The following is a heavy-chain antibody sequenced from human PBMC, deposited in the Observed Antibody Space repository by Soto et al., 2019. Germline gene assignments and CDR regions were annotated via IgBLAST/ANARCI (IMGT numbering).Heavy chain of an antibody. CDR2: IRSKAYGGTT. J-gene: IGHJ6*03. Sequence: PGGSLRLSCTASGFTFGDYAMSWFRQAPGKGLEWVGFIRSKAYGGTTEYAASVKGRFTISRDDSKSIAYLQMNSLKTEDTAVYYCTRKRFTTVTQYYMDVWGKGNTVTVS. CDR1: GFTFGDYA. D-gene: IGHD4-17*01. V-gene: IGHV3-49*03. CDR3: TRKRFTTVTQYYMDV.